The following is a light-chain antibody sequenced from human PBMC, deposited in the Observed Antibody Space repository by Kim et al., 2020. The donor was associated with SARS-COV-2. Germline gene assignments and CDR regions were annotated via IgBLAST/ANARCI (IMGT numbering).Light chain of an antibody. Sequence: AIQMTQSPSSLSASVGDRVTITCRASQVIRNDLGWYQQKPGRAPNLLIYAASTLQSGVPSRFSGSGSGTDFTLTISSLQPEDSATYYCLQEYDYPLTFGGGTKVEIK. V-gene: IGKV1-6*01. CDR2: AAS. CDR1: QVIRND. J-gene: IGKJ4*01. CDR3: LQEYDYPLT.